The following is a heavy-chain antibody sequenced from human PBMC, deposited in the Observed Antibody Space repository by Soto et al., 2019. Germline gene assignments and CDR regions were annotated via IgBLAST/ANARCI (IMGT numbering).Heavy chain of an antibody. CDR3: AREWLRTYYYYGMDV. CDR2: INPSGGST. V-gene: IGHV1-46*01. Sequence: ASVKVSCKASGYTFTSYYMHWVRQAPGQGLEWMGIINPSGGSTSYAQKFQGRVTMTRDTSTSTVYMELSSLRSEDTAVYYCAREWLRTYYYYGMDVWGQGTTVTVSS. CDR1: GYTFTSYY. D-gene: IGHD5-12*01. J-gene: IGHJ6*02.